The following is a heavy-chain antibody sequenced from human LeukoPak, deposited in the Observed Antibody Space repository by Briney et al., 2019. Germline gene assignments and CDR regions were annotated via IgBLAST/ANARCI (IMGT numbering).Heavy chain of an antibody. D-gene: IGHD6-13*01. CDR1: GYSISSGYY. CDR2: IYQSGST. J-gene: IGHJ4*02. Sequence: SETLSLTCAVSGYSISSGYYWGWIRQPTGKGLEWIGSIYQSGSTYYNPSRKSRVTISVDTSKNQFSLKLSSVTAADTAVYYCARLSQQLGDFDYWGQGTLVTVSS. V-gene: IGHV4-38-2*01. CDR3: ARLSQQLGDFDY.